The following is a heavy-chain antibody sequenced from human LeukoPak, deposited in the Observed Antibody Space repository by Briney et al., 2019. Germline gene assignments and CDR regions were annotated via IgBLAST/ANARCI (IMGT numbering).Heavy chain of an antibody. V-gene: IGHV4-59*01. CDR1: GGSISSYY. D-gene: IGHD3-3*01. J-gene: IGHJ4*02. CDR3: ARGWSSYYDFWSGYYPYFDY. Sequence: PSETLSLTCTVSGGSISSYYWRWLRQPPGPGLDWLGHIYYSGSTNYNPSLPSRVTISLDTSKNQFSLKLSSVTAADTAVYYCARGWSSYYDFWSGYYPYFDYWCQGTLVTVSS. CDR2: IYYSGST.